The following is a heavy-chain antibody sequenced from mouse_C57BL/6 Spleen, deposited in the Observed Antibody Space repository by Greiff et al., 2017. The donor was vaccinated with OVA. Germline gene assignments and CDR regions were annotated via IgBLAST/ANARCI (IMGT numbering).Heavy chain of an antibody. CDR3: ARSVYGNYNYYAMDY. V-gene: IGHV1-82*01. D-gene: IGHD2-1*01. Sequence: QVQLKESGPELVKPGASVKISCKASGYAFSSSWMNWVKQRPGKGLEWIGRIYPGDGDTNYNGKFKGKATLTADKSSSTAYMQLSSLTSEDSAVYFCARSVYGNYNYYAMDYWGQGTSVTVSS. CDR1: GYAFSSSW. CDR2: IYPGDGDT. J-gene: IGHJ4*01.